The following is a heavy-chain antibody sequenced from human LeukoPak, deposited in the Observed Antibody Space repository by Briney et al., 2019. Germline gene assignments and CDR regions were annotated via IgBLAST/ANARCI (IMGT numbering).Heavy chain of an antibody. D-gene: IGHD6-13*01. V-gene: IGHV3-23*01. CDR1: GFTFSSYE. Sequence: GGSLRLSCAASGFTFSSYEMNWVRQAPGKGLEWVSAISGSGGSTYYADSVKGRFTISRDNSKNTLYLQMNSLRAEDTAVYYCAKRAGYSSSWYAEDYYYYMDVWGKGTTVTVSS. CDR3: AKRAGYSSSWYAEDYYYYMDV. CDR2: ISGSGGST. J-gene: IGHJ6*03.